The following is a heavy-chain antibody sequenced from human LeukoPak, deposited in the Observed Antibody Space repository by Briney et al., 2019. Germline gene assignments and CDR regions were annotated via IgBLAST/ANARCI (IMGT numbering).Heavy chain of an antibody. CDR2: ISGSGGST. D-gene: IGHD5-18*01. Sequence: AGGSLRLSCAASEFTFSKFVMSWVLQAPGKGLEWVSAISGSGGSTYYADSVKGRFTISRDNSKNTLYLQMNSLRADDTAVYYCAKGGYNFGYDAFDIWGQGTMVTVSS. J-gene: IGHJ3*02. CDR1: EFTFSKFV. V-gene: IGHV3-23*01. CDR3: AKGGYNFGYDAFDI.